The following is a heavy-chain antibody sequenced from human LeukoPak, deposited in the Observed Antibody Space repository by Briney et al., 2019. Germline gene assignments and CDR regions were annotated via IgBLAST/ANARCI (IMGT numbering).Heavy chain of an antibody. V-gene: IGHV4-61*02. CDR1: GGSISSGRYY. CDR2: INTSGTT. Sequence: SETLSLTCTVSGGSISSGRYYWRWLRQPAGKGPECIGRINTSGTTNYNSSLRSRVTISLDTSKNQFSLRLRSVTAADTAVYYCARAPAPHISGSDYHFDYWGQGTLVTVSS. D-gene: IGHD6-19*01. CDR3: ARAPAPHISGSDYHFDY. J-gene: IGHJ4*02.